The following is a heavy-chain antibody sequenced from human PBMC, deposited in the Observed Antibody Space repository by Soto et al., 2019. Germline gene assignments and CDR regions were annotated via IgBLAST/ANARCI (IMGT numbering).Heavy chain of an antibody. CDR3: AREETAWPLAYGLDV. Sequence: GGSLRLSCAASGFTFSSYSMHWVRQAPGKGLEWVSAITRNSDIYYADSVKGRFTISRDNVQNSVSLQMDSLRAEDTAVYYCAREETAWPLAYGLDVWGQGTTVTVSS. CDR1: GFTFSSYS. J-gene: IGHJ6*02. D-gene: IGHD2-21*02. V-gene: IGHV3-21*01. CDR2: ITRNSDI.